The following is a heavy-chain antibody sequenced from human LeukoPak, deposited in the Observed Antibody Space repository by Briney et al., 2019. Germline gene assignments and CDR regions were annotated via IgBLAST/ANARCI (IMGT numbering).Heavy chain of an antibody. D-gene: IGHD2-15*01. J-gene: IGHJ3*02. Sequence: GASVKVSCKASGGTFSSYAISWVRQAPGQGLEWMGGIIPILGTANYAQKFQGRVTITADESTSTAYMELSSLRSEDTAVYYCAKDMGDIGDDAFDIWGQGTMVTVSS. CDR2: IIPILGTA. V-gene: IGHV1-69*01. CDR3: AKDMGDIGDDAFDI. CDR1: GGTFSSYA.